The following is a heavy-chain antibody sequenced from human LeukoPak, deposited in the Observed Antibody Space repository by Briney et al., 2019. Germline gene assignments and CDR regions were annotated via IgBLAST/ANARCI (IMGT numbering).Heavy chain of an antibody. Sequence: ASVKVSCKASGYTFTSYDINWVRQATGQGLEWMGWMIPNSGNTGYAQKFQGRVTITRNTSISTAYIELSSLRSEDTAVYYCARGNYYDTHYYYYMDVWGKGTTVTVSS. CDR1: GYTFTSYD. D-gene: IGHD3-22*01. CDR3: ARGNYYDTHYYYYMDV. J-gene: IGHJ6*03. CDR2: MIPNSGNT. V-gene: IGHV1-8*03.